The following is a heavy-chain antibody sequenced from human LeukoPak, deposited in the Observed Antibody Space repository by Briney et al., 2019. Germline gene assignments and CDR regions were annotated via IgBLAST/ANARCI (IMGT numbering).Heavy chain of an antibody. CDR2: IKQDGSEK. V-gene: IGHV3-7*01. D-gene: IGHD1-26*01. Sequence: LGGSLRLSCAASGFTFSSYWMSWVRQAPGKGLEWVANIKQDGSEKYYVDSVKGRFTISRDNAKNSLYLQMNSLRAEDTAVYYCARGRWELHRRSYYFDYWGQGTLVTVSS. J-gene: IGHJ4*02. CDR3: ARGRWELHRRSYYFDY. CDR1: GFTFSSYW.